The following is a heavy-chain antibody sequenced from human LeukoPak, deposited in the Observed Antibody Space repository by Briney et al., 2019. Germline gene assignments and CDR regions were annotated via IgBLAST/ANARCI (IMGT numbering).Heavy chain of an antibody. CDR3: ARQPYSSSWYRD. V-gene: IGHV4-38-2*02. D-gene: IGHD6-13*01. Sequence: SETLSLTCTVSGYSISSGYYWGWIRQPPVKGLEWIGSIYHSGSTYYNPSLKSRVTISVDTSKNQFSLKLSSVTAADTAVYYCARQPYSSSWYRDWGQGTLVTVSS. CDR1: GYSISSGYY. J-gene: IGHJ4*02. CDR2: IYHSGST.